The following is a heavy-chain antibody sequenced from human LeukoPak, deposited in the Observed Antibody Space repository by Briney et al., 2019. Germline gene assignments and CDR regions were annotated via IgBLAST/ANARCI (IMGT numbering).Heavy chain of an antibody. CDR1: GFTFGTYW. V-gene: IGHV3-74*01. CDR3: ATDSYVSGSYYRLFY. CDR2: INSDGGTT. Sequence: RGSLRLSCGASGFTFGTYWMHWVRQAPGKGLVWVSGINSDGGTTTYADSVKGRFTISRDNAKNTLYLQMNNLRAEDTAIYYCATDSYVSGSYYRLFYWGQGTLVTVSS. J-gene: IGHJ4*02. D-gene: IGHD3-10*01.